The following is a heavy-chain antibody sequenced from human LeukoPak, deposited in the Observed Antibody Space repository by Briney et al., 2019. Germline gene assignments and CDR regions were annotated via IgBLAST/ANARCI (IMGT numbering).Heavy chain of an antibody. Sequence: GGSLRLSCAASGFTFRNHGMYWVRQAPGKGLEWVAVIWYDGSNKYYGDSVKGRFTISRDNSRNTLYLQMNSLRAEDTAVYYCARDLGSSGFFDYWGQGTLVTVSP. J-gene: IGHJ4*02. CDR3: ARDLGSSGFFDY. CDR2: IWYDGSNK. V-gene: IGHV3-33*01. D-gene: IGHD6-19*01. CDR1: GFTFRNHG.